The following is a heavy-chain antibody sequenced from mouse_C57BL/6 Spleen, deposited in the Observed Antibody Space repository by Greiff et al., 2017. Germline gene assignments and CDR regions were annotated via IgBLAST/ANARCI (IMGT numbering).Heavy chain of an antibody. CDR2: IYPGNGGT. CDR3: ARSGGYDEDFDY. Sequence: VQLQQSGPELVKPGASVKISCKASGYTFTGYWMDWVKQRPGKGLEWIGEIYPGNGGTNYNEKFKGKATLTADKSSSTAYMQLSSLTSEDSAVYCCARSGGYDEDFDYWGQGTTLTVSS. D-gene: IGHD2-2*01. V-gene: IGHV1-82*01. CDR1: GYTFTGYW. J-gene: IGHJ2*01.